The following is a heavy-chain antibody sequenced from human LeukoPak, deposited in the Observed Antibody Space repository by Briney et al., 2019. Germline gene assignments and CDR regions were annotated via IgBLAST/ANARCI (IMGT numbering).Heavy chain of an antibody. V-gene: IGHV5-51*01. CDR1: GYSFSSYL. J-gene: IGHJ5*02. D-gene: IGHD6-13*01. CDR2: IYPGDSDT. CDR3: ARHGAKQLDNWFDP. Sequence: GESLKISCKGSGYSFSSYLIGWVRQMPGKGLEGMGIIYPGDSDTRCSPSFQGQVTISADKSISTAYLQWNSLKASDTAMYYCARHGAKQLDNWFDPWGQGTLVTVSS.